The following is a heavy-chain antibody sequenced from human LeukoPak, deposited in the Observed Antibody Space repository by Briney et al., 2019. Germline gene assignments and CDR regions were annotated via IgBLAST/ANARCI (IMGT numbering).Heavy chain of an antibody. J-gene: IGHJ4*02. CDR2: ISGSGGST. CDR1: GFTFSSYA. V-gene: IGHV3-23*01. Sequence: PGRSLRLSCAASGFTFSSYAMSWVRQAPGKGLEWVSAISGSGGSTYYADSVKGRFTISRDNSKNTLYLQMNSLRAEDTAVYYCAKPRHYYDSSGYHYWGQGTLVTVSS. D-gene: IGHD3-22*01. CDR3: AKPRHYYDSSGYHY.